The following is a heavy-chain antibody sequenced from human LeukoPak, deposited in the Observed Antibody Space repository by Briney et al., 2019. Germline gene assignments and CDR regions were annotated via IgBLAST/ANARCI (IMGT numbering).Heavy chain of an antibody. CDR2: IYYSGNT. J-gene: IGHJ4*02. V-gene: IGHV4-59*12. CDR3: ARTPIYYFDNSGYYN. D-gene: IGHD3-22*01. CDR1: GGSISNY. Sequence: SETLSLTCTVSGGSISNYWSWTRQPPGKGQEWIGDIYYSGNTSYNPSLKSRVTMSVDTSKKQFSLRLSSVTAADTAVYYCARTPIYYFDNSGYYNWGQGTLVTVSS.